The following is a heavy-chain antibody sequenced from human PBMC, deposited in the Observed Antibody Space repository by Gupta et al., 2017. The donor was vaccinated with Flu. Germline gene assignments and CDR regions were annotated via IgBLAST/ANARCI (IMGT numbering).Heavy chain of an antibody. CDR3: ARGAAYCINDGCSWGYYFEY. CDR2: INSVNGNT. V-gene: IGHV1-3*01. D-gene: IGHD2-8*01. J-gene: IGHJ4*02. CDR1: GYTFTRYA. Sequence: QVQLVQSGAEVKKPGASVKVSCKTSGYTFTRYALHWVRQAPGQRLEWMGWINSVNGNTKYSQKLQGRVTITRDTPASAAYMELSSLKSEETAVYYCARGAAYCINDGCSWGYYFEYGGQGTLVTVSS.